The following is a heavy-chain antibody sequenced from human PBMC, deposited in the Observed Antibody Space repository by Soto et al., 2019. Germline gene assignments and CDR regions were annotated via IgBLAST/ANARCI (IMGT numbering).Heavy chain of an antibody. CDR3: ARNYGGNSQFFDL. CDR1: GDAITRHY. J-gene: IGHJ2*01. D-gene: IGHD4-17*01. Sequence: PSETLSLTCNVSGDAITRHYWSWIRHSPGKGMEWLGYFFHTGTALYNPSLRSRVSMSVDTSKNQFSLKLTSIIPADTAVYFCARNYGGNSQFFDLWGRGTLVTVSS. V-gene: IGHV4-59*11. CDR2: FFHTGTA.